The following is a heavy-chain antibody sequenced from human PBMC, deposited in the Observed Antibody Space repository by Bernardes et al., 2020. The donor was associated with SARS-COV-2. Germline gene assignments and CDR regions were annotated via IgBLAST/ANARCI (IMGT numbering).Heavy chain of an antibody. CDR1: GYNFISYG. J-gene: IGHJ4*01. CDR2: NSGYKGKT. D-gene: IGHD3-22*01. V-gene: IGHV1-18*01. CDR3: ARDVAGYSRVVELDIDY. Sequence: ASVKVSCKASGYNFISYGISWVRQAPGQGREWVGWNSGYKGKTNSAQKFQERVTMTTDTSTSTAYMALKSLRSNDTAVYYCARDVAGYSRVVELDIDYWGHGTLVTVSS.